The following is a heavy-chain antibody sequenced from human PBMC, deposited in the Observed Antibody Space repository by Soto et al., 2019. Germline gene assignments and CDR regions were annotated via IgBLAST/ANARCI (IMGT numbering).Heavy chain of an antibody. CDR1: GYTFTTYG. D-gene: IGHD3-10*01. V-gene: IGHV1-18*01. J-gene: IGHJ6*02. CDR3: TREGSAPYYYYGMDA. CDR2: INTHNGNT. Sequence: ASVKVSCKASGYTFTTYGISWVRQAPGQGLEWMGWINTHNGNTNYAQNFQGRVIMTADTSTSTAYMELRGLRSDDTAVYYCTREGSAPYYYYGMDAWGQGTTVTVSS.